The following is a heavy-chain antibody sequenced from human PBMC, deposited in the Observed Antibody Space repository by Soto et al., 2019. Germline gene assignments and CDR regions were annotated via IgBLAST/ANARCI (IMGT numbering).Heavy chain of an antibody. CDR1: GFTFSSYE. Sequence: GGFLRLSCAASGFTFSSYEMNWVRQAPGKGLEWVSYISSSGSTIYYADSVKGRFTISRDNAKNSLYLQMNSLRAEDTAVYYCARDKRRSDRIVGATPYFDYWGQGTLVTVSS. J-gene: IGHJ4*02. CDR2: ISSSGSTI. V-gene: IGHV3-48*03. CDR3: ARDKRRSDRIVGATPYFDY. D-gene: IGHD1-26*01.